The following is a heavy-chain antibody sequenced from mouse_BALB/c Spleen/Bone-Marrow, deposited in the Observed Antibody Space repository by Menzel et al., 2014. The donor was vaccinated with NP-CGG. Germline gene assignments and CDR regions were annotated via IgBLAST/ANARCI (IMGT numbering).Heavy chain of an antibody. V-gene: IGHV2-9*02. CDR2: IWAGGST. Sequence: VQLQQSGPGLVAPSQSLSITCTVSGFSLTSYGVHWVRQPPGKGLEWLGVIWAGGSTNYNSALMSRLSISKDNSKSXVFLKMNRLETDDSDLCACDSPNYYEDAPFAYWGQGTPVTVSA. CDR3: DSPNYYEDAPFAY. J-gene: IGHJ3*01. D-gene: IGHD1-1*02. CDR1: GFSLTSYG.